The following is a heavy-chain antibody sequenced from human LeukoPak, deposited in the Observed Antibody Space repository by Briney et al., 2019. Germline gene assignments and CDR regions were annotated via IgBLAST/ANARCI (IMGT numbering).Heavy chain of an antibody. CDR1: GFAFSSYS. CDR2: ISSSSSYI. D-gene: IGHD1-26*01. CDR3: AIGKIVGARWGDY. V-gene: IGHV3-21*01. Sequence: GGSLRLSCAASGFAFSSYSMNWVRQAPGKGLEWVSSISSSSSYIYYADSVKGRFTISRDNAKNSLYLQMNSLRAEDTAVYYCAIGKIVGARWGDYWGQGTLVTVSS. J-gene: IGHJ4*02.